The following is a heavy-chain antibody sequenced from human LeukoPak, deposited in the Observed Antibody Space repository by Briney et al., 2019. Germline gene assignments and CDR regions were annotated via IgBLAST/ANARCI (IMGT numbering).Heavy chain of an antibody. CDR3: ARTGVYQLNFDY. D-gene: IGHD2-2*01. Sequence: TSQTLSLTCTVSGGSISSGDYYWRWLRQHPGKGLEWIGYIYYSGSTYYNPSLKSRVTISVDTSKSEFSLRLSSVTAADTAVYFCARTGVYQLNFDYWGQGTLVTVSS. CDR1: GGSISSGDYY. J-gene: IGHJ4*02. V-gene: IGHV4-31*03. CDR2: IYYSGST.